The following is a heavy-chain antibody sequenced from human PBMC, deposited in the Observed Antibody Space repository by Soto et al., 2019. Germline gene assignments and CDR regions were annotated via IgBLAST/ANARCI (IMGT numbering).Heavy chain of an antibody. Sequence: QVQLVQSGAEAKKPGASVKVSCKASGYTFSSYDINWVRQATGQGLEWMGWMNPKSGHTGSAQKFQGRVTMTRDTSISTAYMELSCLRSEDTAIYYCARTDGDLDVWGQGTTVTVSS. J-gene: IGHJ6*02. V-gene: IGHV1-8*01. CDR1: GYTFSSYD. CDR2: MNPKSGHT. D-gene: IGHD4-17*01. CDR3: ARTDGDLDV.